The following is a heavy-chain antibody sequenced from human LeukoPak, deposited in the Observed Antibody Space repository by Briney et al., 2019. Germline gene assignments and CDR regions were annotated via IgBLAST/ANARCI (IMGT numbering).Heavy chain of an antibody. Sequence: SETLSLTCTVSGGSISSYYWSWIRQPPGKGLEWIGYIYYTGTSYNPSLKSRVTISADTSKNQFSLKLISVTAADTAVYYCASRKLGDDYWGQGTLVTVSS. V-gene: IGHV4-59*01. J-gene: IGHJ4*02. D-gene: IGHD7-27*01. CDR2: IYYTGT. CDR3: ASRKLGDDY. CDR1: GGSISSYY.